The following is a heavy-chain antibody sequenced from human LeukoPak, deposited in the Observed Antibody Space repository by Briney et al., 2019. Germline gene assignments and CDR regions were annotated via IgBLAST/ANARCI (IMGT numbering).Heavy chain of an antibody. Sequence: PGRSLRPSCAASGFTFSSYAMHWVRQAPGKGLEWVAVISYDGSNKYYADSVKGRFTISRDNSKNTLYLQMNSLRAEDTAVYYCARGAFDIWGQGTMVTVSS. CDR1: GFTFSSYA. J-gene: IGHJ3*02. V-gene: IGHV3-30-3*01. CDR2: ISYDGSNK. CDR3: ARGAFDI.